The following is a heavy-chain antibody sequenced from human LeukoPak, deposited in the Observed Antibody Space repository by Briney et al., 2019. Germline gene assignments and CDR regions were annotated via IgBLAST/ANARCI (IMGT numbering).Heavy chain of an antibody. J-gene: IGHJ4*02. CDR1: GGSISSHY. D-gene: IGHD3-22*01. CDR3: ARRSGVLDSRDSRYYFDH. CDR2: IYYSGST. Sequence: LETLSLTCIVSGGSISSHYWSWIRQPPGKGLEYIGYIYYSGSTDYNPSLKSRVTISLDTSKNQFSLNLTSVPAADTAVYYCARRSGVLDSRDSRYYFDHWGQGTLVTVSS. V-gene: IGHV4-59*11.